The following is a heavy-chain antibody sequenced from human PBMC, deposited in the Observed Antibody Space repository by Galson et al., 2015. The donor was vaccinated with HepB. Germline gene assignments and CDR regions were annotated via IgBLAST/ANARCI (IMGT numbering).Heavy chain of an antibody. CDR1: GGSISSYY. V-gene: IGHV4-59*01. Sequence: SETLSLTCTVSGGSISSYYWSWIRQPPGKGLEWIGYIYYSGSTNYNPSLKSRVTISVDTSKNQFSLKLSSVTAADTAVYYRARHIQAMVNQRPDYYYGMDVWGQGTTVTVSS. CDR2: IYYSGST. J-gene: IGHJ6*02. D-gene: IGHD5-18*01. CDR3: ARHIQAMVNQRPDYYYGMDV.